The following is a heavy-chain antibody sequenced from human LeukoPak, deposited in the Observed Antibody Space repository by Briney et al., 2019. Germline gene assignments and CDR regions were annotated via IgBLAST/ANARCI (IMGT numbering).Heavy chain of an antibody. CDR3: AREPRVATIRDAFDI. CDR1: GGSISSYY. Sequence: SESLSLTCTVSGGSISSYYWSWIRQPPGKGLEWVGCICYSGSTNYKPFLKSRVTISVNTSKNQFSLKLSSVTAADTAVYYCAREPRVATIRDAFDIWGQGTMVTVSS. CDR2: ICYSGST. V-gene: IGHV4-59*01. D-gene: IGHD5-24*01. J-gene: IGHJ3*02.